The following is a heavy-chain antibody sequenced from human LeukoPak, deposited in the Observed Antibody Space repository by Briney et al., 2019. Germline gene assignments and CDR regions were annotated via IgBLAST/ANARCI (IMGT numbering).Heavy chain of an antibody. J-gene: IGHJ4*02. CDR3: ATGRMYYYDSSGLDY. V-gene: IGHV1-24*01. CDR2: FDPEDGET. D-gene: IGHD3-22*01. CDR1: GYTLTELS. Sequence: RASVKVSCKVSGYTLTELSMHWVRQAPGKGLEWMGAFDPEDGETIYAQKFQGRFTITEGTSTETAYMELSSLRSEEKAVYYCATGRMYYYDSSGLDYWGQGTLVTVSS.